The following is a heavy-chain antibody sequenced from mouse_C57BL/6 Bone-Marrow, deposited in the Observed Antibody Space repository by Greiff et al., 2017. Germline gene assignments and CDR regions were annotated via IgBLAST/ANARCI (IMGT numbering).Heavy chain of an antibody. J-gene: IGHJ3*01. CDR2: ISSGGTYT. CDR3: ARHGSSMIPFAY. CDR1: GFTFSSYG. D-gene: IGHD2-4*01. V-gene: IGHV5-6*01. Sequence: EVKLMESGGDLVKPGGSLKLSCEASGFTFSSYGMSWVRQTPDKRLEWVATISSGGTYTYYHDSVKGRFTISRDNAKNTLYLQMSSLKSEDTAMYYCARHGSSMIPFAYWGQGTLVTVAA.